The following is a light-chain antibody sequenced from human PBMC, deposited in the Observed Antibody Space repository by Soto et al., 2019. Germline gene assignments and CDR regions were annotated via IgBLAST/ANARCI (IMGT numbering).Light chain of an antibody. CDR2: EAS. CDR1: QSISDS. J-gene: IGKJ1*01. CDR3: QQYNGYWT. V-gene: IGKV1-5*03. Sequence: DIQMTQSPSTLSASVGDRVTITCRASQSISDSLAWYQQKPGKAPKLLSYEASNLKSGVPSRFSGSGSGTEYTLTIRSLQPDDFASYYCQQYNGYWTFGQGTKVEIK.